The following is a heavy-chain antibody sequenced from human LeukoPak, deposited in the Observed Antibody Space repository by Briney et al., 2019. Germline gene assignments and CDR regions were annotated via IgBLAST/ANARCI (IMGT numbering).Heavy chain of an antibody. Sequence: PSETLSLTCAVYGGSFRGYYWSWIRQPPGKGLEWIGEINHSGSTNYNPSLKSRVTISVDTSKNQFSLKLSSVTAADTAVYYCARGVGSRGSYWFDPWGQGTLVTVSS. CDR3: ARGVGSRGSYWFDP. J-gene: IGHJ5*02. V-gene: IGHV4-34*01. CDR1: GGSFRGYY. D-gene: IGHD3-10*01. CDR2: INHSGST.